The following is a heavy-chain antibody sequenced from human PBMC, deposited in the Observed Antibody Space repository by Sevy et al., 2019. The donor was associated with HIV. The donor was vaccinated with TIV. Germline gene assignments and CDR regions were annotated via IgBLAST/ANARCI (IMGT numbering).Heavy chain of an antibody. CDR1: GGSVSSGTYY. CDR2: IYKTGST. D-gene: IGHD3-16*01. V-gene: IGHV4-61*01. Sequence: SETLSLSCSVSGGSVSSGTYYWSWIRQPPGKGLEWIGHIYKTGSTNYKLSLQSRVTISVDTSTNQFSLRLRSVTAVDTAVYYCARVPRGQLWYSGSLGGYYYHMDVWCKGTMVTVSS. J-gene: IGHJ6*03. CDR3: ARVPRGQLWYSGSLGGYYYHMDV.